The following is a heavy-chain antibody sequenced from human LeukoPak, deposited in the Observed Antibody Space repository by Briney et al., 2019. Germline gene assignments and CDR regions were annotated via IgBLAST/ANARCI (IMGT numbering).Heavy chain of an antibody. J-gene: IGHJ1*01. CDR3: ARHAYCSSTSCYWRPVYFQH. CDR2: IYHSGST. Sequence: SETLSLTCAVSGYSISSGYYWGWIRQPPGKGLEWIGSIYHSGSTYYNPSLKSRVTILVDTSKNQFSLKLSSVTAADTAVCYCARHAYCSSTSCYWRPVYFQHWGRGTLVTVSS. CDR1: GYSISSGYY. V-gene: IGHV4-38-2*01. D-gene: IGHD2-2*01.